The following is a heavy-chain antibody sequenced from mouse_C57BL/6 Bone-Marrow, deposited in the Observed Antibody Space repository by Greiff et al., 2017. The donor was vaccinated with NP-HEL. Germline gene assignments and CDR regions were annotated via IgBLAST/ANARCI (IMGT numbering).Heavy chain of an antibody. J-gene: IGHJ4*01. D-gene: IGHD1-1*01. CDR1: GYTFTSYW. Sequence: QVQLQQPGAELVKPGASVKLSCKASGYTFTSYWMHWVKQRPGQGLEWIGMIHPNSGSTNYNEKFKSKATLTVDKSSSTAYMQLSSLTSEDSAVYYGAREGGYYYGFYAMDYWGQGTSVTVSS. CDR2: IHPNSGST. CDR3: AREGGYYYGFYAMDY. V-gene: IGHV1-64*01.